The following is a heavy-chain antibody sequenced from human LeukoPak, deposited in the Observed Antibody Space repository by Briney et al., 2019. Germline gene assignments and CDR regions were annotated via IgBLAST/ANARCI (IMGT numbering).Heavy chain of an antibody. Sequence: SETLSLTCTVSGGSISSYYWSWIRQPPGKGLEWIGYIYYSGSTNYNPSLKSRVTISVDTSKNQFSLKLSSVTAADTAVYYCARGLLLAAGSLMVNYYMDVWGKGTTVTISS. CDR1: GGSISSYY. CDR2: IYYSGST. J-gene: IGHJ6*03. CDR3: ARGLLLAAGSLMVNYYMDV. V-gene: IGHV4-59*01. D-gene: IGHD6-13*01.